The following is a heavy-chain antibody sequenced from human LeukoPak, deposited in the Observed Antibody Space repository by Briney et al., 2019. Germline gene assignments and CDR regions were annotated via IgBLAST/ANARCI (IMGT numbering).Heavy chain of an antibody. CDR2: IYYSGST. CDR1: GGSISSSSYY. V-gene: IGHV4-39*07. CDR3: ARAFPGIAVAGTLYYYYYMDV. Sequence: SETLSLTCTVSGGSISSSSYYWGWIRQPPGKGLEWIGSIYYSGSTYYNPSLKSRVTISVDTSKNQFSLKLSSVTAADTAVYYCARAFPGIAVAGTLYYYYYMDVWGKGTTVTISS. D-gene: IGHD6-19*01. J-gene: IGHJ6*03.